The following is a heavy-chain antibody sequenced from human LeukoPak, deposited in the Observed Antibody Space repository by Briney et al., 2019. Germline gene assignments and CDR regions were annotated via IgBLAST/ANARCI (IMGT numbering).Heavy chain of an antibody. CDR2: ISYDGSNK. D-gene: IGHD2-15*01. V-gene: IGHV3-30*04. CDR3: ARELMLQEGGGTDY. J-gene: IGHJ4*02. CDR1: GFTFSSYA. Sequence: GGSLRLSCAASGFTFSSYAMHWVRQAPGKGLEWVAVISYDGSNKYYADSVKGRFTISRDNSKNTLYLQMNSLRAEDTAVYYCARELMLQEGGGTDYRGQGTLVTVSS.